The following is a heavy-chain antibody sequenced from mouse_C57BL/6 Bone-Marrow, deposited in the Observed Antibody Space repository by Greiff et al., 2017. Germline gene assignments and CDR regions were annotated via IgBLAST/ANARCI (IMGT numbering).Heavy chain of an antibody. CDR3: ARHDGYYVRYAMDY. CDR1: GFTFSDYY. CDR2: ISNGGGST. D-gene: IGHD2-3*01. V-gene: IGHV5-12*01. Sequence: EVMLVESGGGLVQPGGSLKLSCAASGFTFSDYYMYWVRQTPEKRLEWVAYISNGGGSTYYPDTVKGRYTISRDNAKNTLYLQMSRLTSEDTAMYYCARHDGYYVRYAMDYWGQGTSVTVSS. J-gene: IGHJ4*01.